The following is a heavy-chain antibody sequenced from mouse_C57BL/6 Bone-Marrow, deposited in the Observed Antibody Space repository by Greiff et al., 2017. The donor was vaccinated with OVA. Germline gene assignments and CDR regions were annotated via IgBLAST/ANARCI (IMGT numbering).Heavy chain of an antibody. CDR1: GFTFSSYA. Sequence: EVQLVESGGGLVKPGGSLKLSCAASGFTFSSYAMSWVRQTPEKRLEWVATISDGGSSTYYPDNVKGRFTISRDNAKNNLYLQMSHLKSEDTAMYYCAREATVVHFDYWGKGTTLTVSS. CDR2: ISDGGSST. CDR3: AREATVVHFDY. J-gene: IGHJ2*01. D-gene: IGHD1-1*01. V-gene: IGHV5-4*01.